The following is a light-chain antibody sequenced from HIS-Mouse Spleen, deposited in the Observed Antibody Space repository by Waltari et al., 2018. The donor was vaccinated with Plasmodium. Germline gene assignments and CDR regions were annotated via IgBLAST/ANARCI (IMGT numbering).Light chain of an antibody. J-gene: IGLJ3*02. CDR1: NLVSKN. CDR2: RDS. CDR3: QVWDSSTV. Sequence: SYELTQPLSVSVALGQTARITCGGNNLVSKNVHWYQQKPGQAPGLVSYRDSNRPSGIPERFSGSNSGNTATLTISRAQAGDEADYYCQVWDSSTVFGGGTKLTVL. V-gene: IGLV3-9*01.